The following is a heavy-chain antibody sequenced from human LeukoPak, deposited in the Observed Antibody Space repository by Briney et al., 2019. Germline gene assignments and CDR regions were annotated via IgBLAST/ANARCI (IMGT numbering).Heavy chain of an antibody. CDR2: ISGSGGST. D-gene: IGHD5-12*01. Sequence: GGSLRLSCAASGFTFSSYAMSWVRQAPGKGLEWVSAISGSGGSTYYADSVKGRFTISRDNSKNTLYLQMNSLRAEDTAVYYCAKDRSSGYDRGGFDYWGQGTLVTVSS. CDR3: AKDRSSGYDRGGFDY. CDR1: GFTFSSYA. J-gene: IGHJ4*02. V-gene: IGHV3-23*01.